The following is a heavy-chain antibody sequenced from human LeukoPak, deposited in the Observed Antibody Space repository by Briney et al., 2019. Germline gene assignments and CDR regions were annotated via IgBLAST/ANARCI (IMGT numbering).Heavy chain of an antibody. CDR2: INSDGSST. D-gene: IGHD5-12*01. CDR3: ASYRGVVATIFFFDY. J-gene: IGHJ4*02. V-gene: IGHV3-74*01. CDR1: GFTFSSYW. Sequence: GGSLRLSCAASGFTFSSYWMHWVRQAPGKGLVWVSRINSDGSSTYYADSVKGRFTISRDNSKNTLYLQMNSLRAEDTAVYYCASYRGVVATIFFFDYWGQGTLVTVSS.